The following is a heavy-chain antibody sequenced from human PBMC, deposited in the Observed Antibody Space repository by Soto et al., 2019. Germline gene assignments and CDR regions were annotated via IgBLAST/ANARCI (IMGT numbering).Heavy chain of an antibody. J-gene: IGHJ6*02. CDR1: GFTFSSYS. Sequence: EVQLVESGGGLVQPGGSLRLSCVASGFTFSSYSMNWVRQAPGKGLEWVSYISSTSSTIYYADSVKGRFTISRDNAKNSLYLQMNSLRAEDTPVYYCARDQADIVVGTTLYYYYGMDVWGQGTTVTVSS. D-gene: IGHD2-15*01. CDR2: ISSTSSTI. CDR3: ARDQADIVVGTTLYYYYGMDV. V-gene: IGHV3-48*01.